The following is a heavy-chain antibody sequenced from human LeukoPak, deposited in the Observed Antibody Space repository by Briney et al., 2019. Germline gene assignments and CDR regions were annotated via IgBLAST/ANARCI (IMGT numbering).Heavy chain of an antibody. V-gene: IGHV1-2*02. CDR1: GYTFTGYY. CDR2: INPNSGGT. Sequence: ASVKVSCKASGYTFTGYYMHWVRQAPGQGLEWMGWINPNSGGTNYAQQFQGRVTMTRDTSISTAYRELSRLRSDDTAVYYCARDGYDGPGHRYYFDYWGQGTLVTVSS. CDR3: ARDGYDGPGHRYYFDY. D-gene: IGHD3-10*01. J-gene: IGHJ4*02.